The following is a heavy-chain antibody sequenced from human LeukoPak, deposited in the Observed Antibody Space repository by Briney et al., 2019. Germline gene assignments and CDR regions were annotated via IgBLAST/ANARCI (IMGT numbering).Heavy chain of an antibody. CDR2: IIPIFGTA. V-gene: IGHV1-69*05. J-gene: IGHJ3*02. CDR3: ARPIVGATLDAFDI. D-gene: IGHD1-26*01. Sequence: GASVKVSCKASGGTFSSYAISWVRQAPGQGLGWMGGIIPIFGTANYAQKFQGRVTITTDESTSTAYMELSSLRSEDTAVYYCARPIVGATLDAFDIWGQGTMVTVSS. CDR1: GGTFSSYA.